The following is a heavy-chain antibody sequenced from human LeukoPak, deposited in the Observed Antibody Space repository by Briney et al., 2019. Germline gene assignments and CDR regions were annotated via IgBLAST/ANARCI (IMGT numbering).Heavy chain of an antibody. CDR1: GFTFSDYY. Sequence: GGSLRLSCAASGFTFSDYYMSWIRQAPGKGLEWVAYVTSSGSAIYYADSVRGRFTISRDNARNSVFLQMDGLRAEDTAIYYCATDIVATSGDYWGQGTLVIVSS. V-gene: IGHV3-11*01. J-gene: IGHJ4*02. CDR2: VTSSGSAI. D-gene: IGHD5-12*01. CDR3: ATDIVATSGDY.